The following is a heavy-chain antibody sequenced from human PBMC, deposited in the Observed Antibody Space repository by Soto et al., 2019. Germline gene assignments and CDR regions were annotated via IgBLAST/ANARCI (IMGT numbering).Heavy chain of an antibody. Sequence: HPGGSLRLSCAASGFTFSSYAMSWVRQAPGKGLEWVSAISGSGGSTYYADSVKGRFTIARDNSKNTLYLQMNSLRAEDTAVYYCAKDHKTGTIPSGNFDYWGQGTLVTVSS. CDR1: GFTFSSYA. D-gene: IGHD1-1*01. V-gene: IGHV3-23*01. J-gene: IGHJ4*02. CDR2: ISGSGGST. CDR3: AKDHKTGTIPSGNFDY.